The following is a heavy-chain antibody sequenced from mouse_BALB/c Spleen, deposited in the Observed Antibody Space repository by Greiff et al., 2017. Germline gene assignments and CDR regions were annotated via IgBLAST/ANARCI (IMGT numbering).Heavy chain of an antibody. Sequence: QVTLKVSGPGILQPSQTLSLTCSFSGFSLSTYGIGVGWIRQPSGKGLEWLAHIWWNDNKYYNTALKSRLTISKDTSNNQVFLKIASADTADTATYYCARIAGNYGSSYEDYWGQGTTLTVSS. V-gene: IGHV8-11*01. CDR2: IWWNDNK. D-gene: IGHD1-1*01. CDR1: GFSLSTYGIG. J-gene: IGHJ2*01. CDR3: ARIAGNYGSSYEDY.